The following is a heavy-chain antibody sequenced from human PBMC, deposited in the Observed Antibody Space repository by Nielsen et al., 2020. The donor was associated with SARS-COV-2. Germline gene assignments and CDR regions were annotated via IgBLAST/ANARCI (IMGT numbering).Heavy chain of an antibody. CDR2: IYYSGST. Sequence: SETLSLTCTVSGGSISSGGYYWSWIRQHPGKGLEWIGYIYYSGSTYYNPSLKSRVTISVDTSKNQFSLKLSSVTAADMAVFYCARSPYGSGTNWFDPWGQGTLVTVSS. D-gene: IGHD3-10*01. V-gene: IGHV4-31*03. CDR3: ARSPYGSGTNWFDP. J-gene: IGHJ5*02. CDR1: GGSISSGGYY.